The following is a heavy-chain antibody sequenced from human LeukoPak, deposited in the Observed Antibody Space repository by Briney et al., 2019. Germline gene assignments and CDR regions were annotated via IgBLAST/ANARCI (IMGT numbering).Heavy chain of an antibody. J-gene: IGHJ3*02. D-gene: IGHD3-22*01. CDR3: AKVFDSSGQEAFDI. Sequence: QSGGSLRLSCAASGFTFSSYAMHWVRQAPGKGLEWVAVVSYDGSNKFYADSVKGRFTISRDNSNNTVYLQMNSLRAEDTAVYYCAKVFDSSGQEAFDIWGQGTMVTVSS. V-gene: IGHV3-30-3*01. CDR2: VSYDGSNK. CDR1: GFTFSSYA.